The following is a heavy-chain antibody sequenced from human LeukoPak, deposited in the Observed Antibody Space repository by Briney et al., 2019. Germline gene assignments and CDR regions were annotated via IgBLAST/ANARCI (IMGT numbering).Heavy chain of an antibody. D-gene: IGHD6-13*01. J-gene: IGHJ4*02. CDR1: GGTFSSYA. Sequence: SVKVSCRASGGTFSSYAISWVRQAPGQGLEWMGRIIPIFGTANYAQKFQGRVTITTDESTSTAYMELSSLRSEDTAVYYCARDTYSSSWYVPNYFDYWGQGTLVTVSS. CDR2: IIPIFGTA. V-gene: IGHV1-69*05. CDR3: ARDTYSSSWYVPNYFDY.